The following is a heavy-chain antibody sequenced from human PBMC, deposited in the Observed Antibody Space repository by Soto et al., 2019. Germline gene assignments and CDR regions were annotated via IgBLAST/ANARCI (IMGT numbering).Heavy chain of an antibody. J-gene: IGHJ1*01. D-gene: IGHD1-20*01. Sequence: PSETLSLTCSVSGGSISSSSYYWGWIRQPPGTGLEWIGEINHSGSTNYNPSLKSRVTISVDTSKNQFSLKLSSVTAADTAVYYCATHNWDLDPWGQGTLVTVSS. CDR1: GGSISSSSYY. V-gene: IGHV4-39*01. CDR2: INHSGST. CDR3: ATHNWDLDP.